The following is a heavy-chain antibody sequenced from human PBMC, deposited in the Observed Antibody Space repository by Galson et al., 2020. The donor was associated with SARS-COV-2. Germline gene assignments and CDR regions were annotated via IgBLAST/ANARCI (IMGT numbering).Heavy chain of an antibody. CDR2: ISDSGGNT. CDR1: GFTFSSYA. D-gene: IGHD3-10*01. V-gene: IGHV3-23*01. J-gene: IGHJ6*02. Sequence: GESLKISCAASGFTFSSYAMKWVRQAPGKGLEWVSTISDSGGNTYYADSVKGRFTISRDNSKNTLYLQMNSLRAEDTAVYYCAKCGRGVLHSVNAWGPGTTVTVSS. CDR3: AKCGRGVLHSVNA.